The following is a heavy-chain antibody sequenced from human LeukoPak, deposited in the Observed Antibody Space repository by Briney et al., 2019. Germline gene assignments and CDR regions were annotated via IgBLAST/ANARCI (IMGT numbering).Heavy chain of an antibody. CDR3: ARGRINPGAFDI. Sequence: PSQTLSLTCTVSGGSISSGDYYWSWIRQPPGKGLEWIGYIYYSGSTYYNPSLKSRVTISVDTSKNQFSLKLSSVTAADTAVYYCARGRINPGAFDIWGQGTMVTVSS. D-gene: IGHD1-14*01. CDR1: GGSISSGDYY. CDR2: IYYSGST. V-gene: IGHV4-30-4*01. J-gene: IGHJ3*02.